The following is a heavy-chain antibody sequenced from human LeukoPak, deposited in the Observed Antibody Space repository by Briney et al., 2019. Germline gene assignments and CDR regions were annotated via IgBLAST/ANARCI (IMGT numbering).Heavy chain of an antibody. J-gene: IGHJ4*02. D-gene: IGHD4/OR15-4a*01. CDR2: ISGDGDHT. V-gene: IGHV3-23*01. CDR1: GFTFSDYI. Sequence: GGSLRLSCVASGFTFSDYIMCWVRQAPGKGLEWVSGISGDGDHTYYADSVKGRFTISRDNSKNTLSLQMSGLRAEDTAIYYCAKPATISPRAYWGQGTLVSVSS. CDR3: AKPATISPRAY.